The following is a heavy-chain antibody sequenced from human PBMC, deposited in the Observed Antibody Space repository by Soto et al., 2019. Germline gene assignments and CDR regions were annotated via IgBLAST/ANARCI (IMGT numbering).Heavy chain of an antibody. D-gene: IGHD6-19*01. CDR3: ARQSRGLAVAGLDA. V-gene: IGHV4-39*01. CDR1: GGSISSSSYY. J-gene: IGHJ5*02. CDR2: IYYSGST. Sequence: PSETLSLTCTVSGGSISSSSYYWGWIRQPPGKGLEWIGSIYYSGSTYYNPSLKSRVTISVDTSKNQFSLKLSSVTAGDTAVYYCARQSRGLAVAGLDAWGQGTLVTVSS.